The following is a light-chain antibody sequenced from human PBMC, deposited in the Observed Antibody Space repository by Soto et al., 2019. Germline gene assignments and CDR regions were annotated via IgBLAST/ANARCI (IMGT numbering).Light chain of an antibody. Sequence: EIVLTQSPVTLSLSPGERATLSCGASQSLSSSSLAWYQHKPGLAPRLLVYGASIRAAGIPDRFSGSESGTDFSLTISRLEPEDFAVYYCQHYGSSPPYTFGQGTKLEIK. CDR2: GAS. CDR1: QSLSSSS. J-gene: IGKJ2*01. CDR3: QHYGSSPPYT. V-gene: IGKV3D-20*01.